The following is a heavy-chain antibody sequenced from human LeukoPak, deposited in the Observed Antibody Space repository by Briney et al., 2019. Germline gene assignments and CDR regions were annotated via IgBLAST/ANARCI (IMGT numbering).Heavy chain of an antibody. CDR1: GFTFSSYA. CDR2: ISYDGSNK. Sequence: PGRSLRLSCAASGFTFSSYAMHWVRQAPGKGLEWLAVISYDGSNKYYADSVKGRFTISRDKSKNTLYLQMDSLRTEDTAVYYCARATSIAALGTLEGDAFDIWGQGTMVTVSS. J-gene: IGHJ3*02. D-gene: IGHD6-13*01. CDR3: ARATSIAALGTLEGDAFDI. V-gene: IGHV3-30-3*01.